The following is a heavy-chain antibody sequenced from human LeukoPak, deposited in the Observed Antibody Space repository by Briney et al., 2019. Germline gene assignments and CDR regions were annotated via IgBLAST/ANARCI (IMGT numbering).Heavy chain of an antibody. D-gene: IGHD2-15*01. J-gene: IGHJ4*02. Sequence: GSLRLSCAASGFTFSSYAMNWVRQAPGKGLEWVSAINGRGDNTYYADSVKGRFTISRDNSKSTLFLQMNSLRAEDTAVFYCAKGKALLEYYFDHWGQGTLVTVSS. CDR1: GFTFSSYA. CDR2: INGRGDNT. V-gene: IGHV3-23*01. CDR3: AKGKALLEYYFDH.